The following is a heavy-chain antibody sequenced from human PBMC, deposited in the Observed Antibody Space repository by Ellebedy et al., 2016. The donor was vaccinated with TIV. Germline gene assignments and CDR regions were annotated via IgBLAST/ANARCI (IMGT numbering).Heavy chain of an antibody. CDR2: ISSNGGST. J-gene: IGHJ4*02. V-gene: IGHV3-64D*06. D-gene: IGHD3-10*01. CDR1: GFTFSSYA. CDR3: VKLSYTMVRGVMGFDY. Sequence: GGSLRLXCSASGFTFSSYAMHWVRQAPGKGLEYVSAISSNGGSTYYADSVKGRFTISRDNSKNTLYLQMSSLRAEDTAVYYCVKLSYTMVRGVMGFDYWGQGTLVTVSS.